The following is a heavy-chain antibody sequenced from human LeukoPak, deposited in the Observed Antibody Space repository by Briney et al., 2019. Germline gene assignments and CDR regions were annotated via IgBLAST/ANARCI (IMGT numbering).Heavy chain of an antibody. CDR1: GGSFSGYY. J-gene: IGHJ4*02. CDR3: ARGHGGWFIVNFDY. D-gene: IGHD6-19*01. Sequence: PSGTLSLTCAVYGGSFSGYYWSWIRQPPGKGLEWVGEINHSGSTNYNPSLKSRVTISVDTSKNQFSLKLSSVTAADTAVYYCARGHGGWFIVNFDYWGQGTLVTVSS. CDR2: INHSGST. V-gene: IGHV4-34*01.